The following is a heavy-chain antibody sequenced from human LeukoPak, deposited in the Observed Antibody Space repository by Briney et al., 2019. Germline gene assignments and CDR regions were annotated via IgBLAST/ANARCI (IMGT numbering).Heavy chain of an antibody. D-gene: IGHD3-10*01. V-gene: IGHV1-69*04. CDR1: GGTFSDYA. Sequence: GASVKVSCKASGGTFSDYAISWVRQAPGQGLEWMGRIVPILGTANYAQKFQGRVTITADKSTSTAYMELSSLRSEDTAVYYCASFSGGSGSSSLYYFDYWGQGTLVTVSS. CDR2: IVPILGTA. CDR3: ASFSGGSGSSSLYYFDY. J-gene: IGHJ4*02.